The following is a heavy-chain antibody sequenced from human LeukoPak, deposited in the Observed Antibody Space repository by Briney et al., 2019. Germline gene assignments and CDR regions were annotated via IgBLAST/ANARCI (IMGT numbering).Heavy chain of an antibody. CDR3: ARGYCSGGSCLDAFDI. CDR1: GYTFTGYY. CDR2: INPNSGGT. Sequence: VSVKVSCKASGYTFTGYYMHWVRQAPGQGLEWMGWINPNSGGTNYAQKFQGRVTMTRDTSISTAYMELSRLRSDDTAVYYCARGYCSGGSCLDAFDIWGQGTMVTVSS. J-gene: IGHJ3*02. D-gene: IGHD2-15*01. V-gene: IGHV1-2*02.